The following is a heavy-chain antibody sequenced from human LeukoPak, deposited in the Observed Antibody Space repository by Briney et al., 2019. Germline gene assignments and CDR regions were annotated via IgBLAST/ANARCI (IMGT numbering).Heavy chain of an antibody. CDR1: GGSISSYY. J-gene: IGHJ4*02. V-gene: IGHV4-4*07. Sequence: SETLSLTCTVSGGSISSYYWSWIQQPAGKGLEWIGRIYTSGSTNYNPSLKSRVTMSVDTSKNQFSLKLSSVTAADTAVYYCARAPQGVAAANYFDYWGQGTLVTVSS. D-gene: IGHD2-15*01. CDR3: ARAPQGVAAANYFDY. CDR2: IYTSGST.